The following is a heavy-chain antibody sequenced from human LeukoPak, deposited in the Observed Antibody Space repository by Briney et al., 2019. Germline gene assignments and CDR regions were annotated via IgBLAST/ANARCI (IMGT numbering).Heavy chain of an antibody. CDR3: ARGPSYSSSWYWEIDP. CDR2: ISAYNGNT. J-gene: IGHJ5*02. CDR1: GYTFTSYG. V-gene: IGHV1-18*01. D-gene: IGHD6-13*01. Sequence: ASVKVSCKASGYTFTSYGISWVRQAPGQGLEWMGWISAYNGNTNYAQKLQGRVTMTTDTSTSTAYMELRSLRSDDTAVYYCARGPSYSSSWYWEIDPWGQGTLVTVSS.